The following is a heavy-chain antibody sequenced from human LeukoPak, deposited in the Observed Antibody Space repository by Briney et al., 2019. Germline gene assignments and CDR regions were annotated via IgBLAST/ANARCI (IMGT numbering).Heavy chain of an antibody. V-gene: IGHV4-30-2*01. D-gene: IGHD3-22*01. J-gene: IGHJ3*02. CDR3: ARADYYESSGQDAFDI. CDR1: GGSISRGGYS. CDR2: IYHSGST. Sequence: SETLSLTCAVSGGSISRGGYSWSWIRQPPGKGLEWIGYIYHSGSTYYSPSLKSRVTISVDRSKNQFSLKLSSVTAADTAVYYCARADYYESSGQDAFDIWGQGTMVTVSS.